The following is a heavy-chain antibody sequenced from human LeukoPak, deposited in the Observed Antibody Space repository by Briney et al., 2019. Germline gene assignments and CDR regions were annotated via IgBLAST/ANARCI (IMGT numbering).Heavy chain of an antibody. Sequence: GGFLRLSCAASGFTVSGTYMNWVRQAPGKGLEWVSVIYAGGSIFYADSVRGRFTISRDNSKNTLHLQMNSLRAEDTAVYYCVRDLWSLGDWGQGTLVTVSS. V-gene: IGHV3-53*01. CDR1: GFTVSGTY. CDR3: VRDLWSLGD. J-gene: IGHJ4*02. CDR2: IYAGGSI. D-gene: IGHD3-10*01.